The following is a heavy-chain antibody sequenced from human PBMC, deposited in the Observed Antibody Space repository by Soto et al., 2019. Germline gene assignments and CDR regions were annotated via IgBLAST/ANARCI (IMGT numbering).Heavy chain of an antibody. CDR1: GFTFSSYA. Sequence: EVQLLESGGGLVQPGGSLRLSCAASGFTFSSYAMSWVRQAPGKGLEGVSAISGSGGSTYYADSVKGRFTISRDNSKNTLYLQMNSLRAEDTAVYYCAGGGDYSYYYYYYMDVWGKGTTVTVSS. CDR3: AGGGDYSYYYYYYMDV. V-gene: IGHV3-23*01. CDR2: ISGSGGST. D-gene: IGHD4-17*01. J-gene: IGHJ6*03.